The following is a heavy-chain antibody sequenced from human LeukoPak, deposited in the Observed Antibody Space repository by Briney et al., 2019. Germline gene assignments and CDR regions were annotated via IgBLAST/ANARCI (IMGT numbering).Heavy chain of an antibody. V-gene: IGHV3-30*18. Sequence: GGSLRLSCAASGFSFSDYNMHWVRQAPGKGLEWMAVISYNGINEYYADSVKGRFTISRDNSKSTLLLQMNSLRAEDTAVYYCAKVRWDNSGWYYLDSWGQGTLVTVSS. D-gene: IGHD6-19*01. CDR1: GFSFSDYN. J-gene: IGHJ4*02. CDR2: ISYNGINE. CDR3: AKVRWDNSGWYYLDS.